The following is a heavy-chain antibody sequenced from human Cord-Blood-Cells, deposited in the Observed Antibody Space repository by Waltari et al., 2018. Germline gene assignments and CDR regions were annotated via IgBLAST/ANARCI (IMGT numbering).Heavy chain of an antibody. CDR2: INHRGST. V-gene: IGHV4-34*01. CDR3: ARVVCSSTSCYYFDY. Sequence: QVQLQQWGAGLLKPSETLSLTCAVYGGSFSGYYWSWLRQPPGKGLEWIGEINHRGSTNYNPSLKSRVTISVDTSKNQFSLKLSSVTAADTAVYYCARVVCSSTSCYYFDYWGQGTLVTVSS. D-gene: IGHD2-2*01. J-gene: IGHJ4*02. CDR1: GGSFSGYY.